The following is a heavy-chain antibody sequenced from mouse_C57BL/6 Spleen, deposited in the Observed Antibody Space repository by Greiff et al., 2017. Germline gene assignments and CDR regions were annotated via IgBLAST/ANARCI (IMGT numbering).Heavy chain of an antibody. CDR3: ARVHYYYYFLFAY. D-gene: IGHD1-1*01. V-gene: IGHV1-26*01. J-gene: IGHJ3*01. CDR1: GYTFTDYY. CDR2: INPNNGGT. Sequence: VQLQQSGPELVKPGASVKISCKASGYTFTDYYMNWVKQSHGKSLEWIGDINPNNGGTSYNQKFKGKATLTVETSSSTAYIDLRSLTSEDSAVYYCARVHYYYYFLFAYWGQGTLVTVSA.